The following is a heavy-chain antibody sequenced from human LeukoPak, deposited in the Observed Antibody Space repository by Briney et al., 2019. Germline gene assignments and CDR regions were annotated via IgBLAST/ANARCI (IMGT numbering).Heavy chain of an antibody. J-gene: IGHJ4*02. D-gene: IGHD1-26*01. Sequence: GASVKVSCKASGYTFTSYDFNWVRQAPGQGLEWMGWISAYNGNTNYAQKLQGRVTMTTDTSTSTAYMELRSLRSDDTAVYYCARRLGLRWEPDFDYWGQGTLVTVSS. CDR3: ARRLGLRWEPDFDY. CDR2: ISAYNGNT. V-gene: IGHV1-18*01. CDR1: GYTFTSYD.